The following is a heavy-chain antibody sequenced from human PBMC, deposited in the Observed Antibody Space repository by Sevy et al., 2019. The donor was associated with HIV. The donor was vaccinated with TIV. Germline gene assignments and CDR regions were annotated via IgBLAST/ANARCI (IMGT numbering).Heavy chain of an antibody. J-gene: IGHJ4*02. D-gene: IGHD1-26*01. Sequence: SETLSLTYTVSGGSITSLYWIWIRQPPGKGLEWIANIYYNGHINYNPSLKSRVTLSLDRSKNQFSLRLSSVTAADTAMYYWAGENAWGRGYSWGQGTLVTVSS. V-gene: IGHV4-59*08. CDR1: GGSITSLY. CDR2: IYYNGHI. CDR3: AGENAWGRGYS.